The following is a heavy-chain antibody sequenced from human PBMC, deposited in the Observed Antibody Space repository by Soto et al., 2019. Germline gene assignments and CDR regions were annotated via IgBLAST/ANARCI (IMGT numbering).Heavy chain of an antibody. J-gene: IGHJ5*02. CDR3: LRGKDNDDSSFWHH. CDR1: DDSMRSGGYY. V-gene: IGHV4-31*03. Sequence: QLRLQESGPGLVEPSQTLSLICSVSDDSMRSGGYYWTWISQLPGTVLQWIGFIHYHGATLYSPSVTSRVSISMQMSNNQFSLRLGSVTAAYTAIYYCLRGKDNDDSSFWHHWGQGTPVTVSS. D-gene: IGHD6-6*01. CDR2: IHYHGAT.